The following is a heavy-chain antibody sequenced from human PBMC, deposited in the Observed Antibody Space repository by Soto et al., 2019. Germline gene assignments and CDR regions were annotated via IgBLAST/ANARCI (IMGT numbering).Heavy chain of an antibody. CDR1: GGSISSGGYS. V-gene: IGHV4-30-2*01. D-gene: IGHD3-10*01. J-gene: IGHJ4*02. CDR2: IYHSGST. Sequence: SETLSLTCAVSGGSISSGGYSWSWIRQPPGKGLEWIGYIYHSGSTYYNPSLKSRVTISVDRSKNQFSLKLSSVTAADTAVYYCARGRITMVFDYWGQGTLVTVS. CDR3: ARGRITMVFDY.